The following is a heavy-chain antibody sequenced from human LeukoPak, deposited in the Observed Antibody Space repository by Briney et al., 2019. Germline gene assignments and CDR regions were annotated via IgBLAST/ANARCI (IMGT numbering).Heavy chain of an antibody. CDR1: GGSMNINNYY. CDR2: IYYTGTT. V-gene: IGHV4-39*07. CDR3: ARAPVGYNYGLRHIHYMDV. Sequence: SETLSLTCTVSGGSMNINNYYWAWIRQPPGKGLEWLGSIYYTGTTYYNPSLNHRVTISVDTSQNQFSLRLSSVTAADTAVYYCARAPVGYNYGLRHIHYMDVWGQGTTVTVSS. D-gene: IGHD5-24*01. J-gene: IGHJ6*03.